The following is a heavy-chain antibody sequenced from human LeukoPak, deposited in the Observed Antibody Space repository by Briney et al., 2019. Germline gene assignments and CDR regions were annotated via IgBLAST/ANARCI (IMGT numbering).Heavy chain of an antibody. CDR2: VNHSGST. Sequence: KPSETLSLTCVVYGGSFSGYYWSWIRQPPGKGLEWIGEVNHSGSTNYNPSLKSRVTISVDTSKNQFSLKLSSVTAADTAVYYCARRLRAGALLEWLFVSGGSPLDVWGKGTTVTVSS. V-gene: IGHV4-34*01. J-gene: IGHJ6*04. D-gene: IGHD3-3*01. CDR3: ARRLRAGALLEWLFVSGGSPLDV. CDR1: GGSFSGYY.